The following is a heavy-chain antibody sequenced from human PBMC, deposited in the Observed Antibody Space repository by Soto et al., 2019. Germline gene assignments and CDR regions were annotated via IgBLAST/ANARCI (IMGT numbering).Heavy chain of an antibody. CDR1: GFTVSSNY. D-gene: IGHD3-16*01. CDR2: ISGGGST. CDR3: ARGSPNMTYFGEYYFDF. J-gene: IGHJ4*02. V-gene: IGHV3-53*01. Sequence: EVQLVESGGGLIQPGGSLRLSCAASGFTVSSNYMSWVRQAPGKGLEWVSLISGGGSTYYSDSVKGRFTISRDNYKNTLNLVMKSLRAEDTAVYYCARGSPNMTYFGEYYFDFWGQGSLVTVSS.